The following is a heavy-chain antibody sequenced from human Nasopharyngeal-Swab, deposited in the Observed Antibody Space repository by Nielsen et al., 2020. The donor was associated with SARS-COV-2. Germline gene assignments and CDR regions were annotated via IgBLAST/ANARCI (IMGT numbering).Heavy chain of an antibody. CDR1: GFTFSSYW. V-gene: IGHV3-7*03. CDR2: IKQDGSEK. Sequence: GESLKISCAASGFTFSSYWMSWVRQAPGKVLEWVANIKQDGSEKYYVDSVKGRFTISRDNAKNSLYLQMNSLRAEDTAVYYCAREVLESYYYYYYMDVWGKGTTVTVSS. D-gene: IGHD3-3*01. J-gene: IGHJ6*03. CDR3: AREVLESYYYYYYMDV.